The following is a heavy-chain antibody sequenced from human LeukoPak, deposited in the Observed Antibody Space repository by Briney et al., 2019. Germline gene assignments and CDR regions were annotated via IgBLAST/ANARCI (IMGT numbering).Heavy chain of an antibody. CDR3: ARDNTAAAGELY. V-gene: IGHV4-61*02. J-gene: IGHJ4*02. D-gene: IGHD6-13*01. CDR2: IYTSGST. Sequence: SETLSLTCTVSGGSTISGSYYWSWIRQPAGKGLEWIGRIYTSGSTNYNPSLKSRVTISVDTSKNQFSLKLSSVTAADTAVYYCARDNTAAAGELYWGQGTLVTVSS. CDR1: GGSTISGSYY.